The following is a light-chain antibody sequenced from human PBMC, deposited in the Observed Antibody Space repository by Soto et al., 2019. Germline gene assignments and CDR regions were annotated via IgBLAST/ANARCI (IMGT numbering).Light chain of an antibody. J-gene: IGKJ1*01. CDR2: GAS. V-gene: IGKV3-20*01. CDR3: QQYGSSRQT. CDR1: QSVSSSY. Sequence: EIVLTQSPGTLSLSPGERATLSCRASQSVSSSYLAWYQQKPGQAPRLLIYGASSRATGIPDRFSGSGSGTDFTLTISRLEPEDFAVYYCQQYGSSRQTFGQGTKLDI.